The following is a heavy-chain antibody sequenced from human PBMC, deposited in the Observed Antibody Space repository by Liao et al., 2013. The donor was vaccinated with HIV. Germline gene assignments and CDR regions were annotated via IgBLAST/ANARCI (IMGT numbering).Heavy chain of an antibody. CDR1: GGSLSSGDSS. CDR2: IYHSGSS. V-gene: IGHV4-30-2*01. CDR3: ARGADYYYHMDV. J-gene: IGHJ6*03. Sequence: QMKLQESGSGLVKPSQTLSLTCAVSGGSLSSGDSSWSWIRQPPGRGLEWIGYIYHSGSSNYNPSLKSRVTISVDRSKNQFSLKLNSVTAADTAVYYCARGADYYYHMDVWGKGTMVT.